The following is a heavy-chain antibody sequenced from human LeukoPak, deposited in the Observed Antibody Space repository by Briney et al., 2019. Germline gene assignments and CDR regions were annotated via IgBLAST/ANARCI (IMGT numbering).Heavy chain of an antibody. CDR1: GFTFSSYA. J-gene: IGHJ3*02. CDR3: ARDTVAVAGTFDI. D-gene: IGHD6-19*01. CDR2: ISGSGGST. V-gene: IGHV3-23*01. Sequence: PGGSLRLSCAATGFTFSSYAMSWVRQAPGKGLEWVSAISGSGGSTYYADSVKGRFTISRDNAKNLLYLQMNSLRAEDTALYYCARDTVAVAGTFDIWGQGTMVTVSS.